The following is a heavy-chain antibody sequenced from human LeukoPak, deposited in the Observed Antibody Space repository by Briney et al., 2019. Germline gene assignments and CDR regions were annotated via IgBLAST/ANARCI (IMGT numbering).Heavy chain of an antibody. D-gene: IGHD6-13*01. J-gene: IGHJ4*02. CDR2: IPYHGNNE. CDR1: GYIFSNYG. Sequence: GGSLRLSCAASGYIFSNYGMHWVRQAPGKGLEWVAFIPYHGNNEYYADSVRGRFTISRDNSKNTLYLQMNSLRADDTAKYYCAKDKAPGSWHTPSDFWGQGTLVTVSS. V-gene: IGHV3-30*02. CDR3: AKDKAPGSWHTPSDF.